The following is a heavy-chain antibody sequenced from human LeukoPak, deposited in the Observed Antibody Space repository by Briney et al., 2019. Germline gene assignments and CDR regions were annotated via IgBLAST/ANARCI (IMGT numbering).Heavy chain of an antibody. Sequence: SQTLSLTCAISGDSVSGNSAAWNWIRQSPSRGLEWLGRTYYTSKWNNDYAVSVQSRIAVNPDTSKNQFSLYLNSVTPEDTAVYYCARQASRRFDPWGQGTLVTVSS. CDR2: TYYTSKWNN. CDR1: GDSVSGNSAA. CDR3: ARQASRRFDP. V-gene: IGHV6-1*01. J-gene: IGHJ5*02.